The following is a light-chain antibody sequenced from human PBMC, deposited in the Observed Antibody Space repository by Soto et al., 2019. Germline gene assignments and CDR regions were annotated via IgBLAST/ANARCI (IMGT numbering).Light chain of an antibody. J-gene: IGLJ2*01. CDR3: SSYTSSSVV. CDR1: NSDVGGYNY. Sequence: QSALTQPRSVSGSPGQSVTISCTGTNSDVGGYNYVSWYQQHPGKAPKLMIYEVSNRPSGVSNRFSGSKSGNTASLTISGLQAEDEADYYCSSYTSSSVVFGGGTKLTVL. V-gene: IGLV2-14*01. CDR2: EVS.